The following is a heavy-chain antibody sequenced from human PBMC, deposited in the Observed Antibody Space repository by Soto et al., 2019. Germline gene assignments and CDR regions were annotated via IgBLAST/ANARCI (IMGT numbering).Heavy chain of an antibody. CDR2: IYHTGAT. D-gene: IGHD2-21*01. CDR3: ARDDHIAEGFRRFFDV. V-gene: IGHV4-38-2*02. Sequence: SETLSVTCRFSGYSISVGYYWAWMRRPPVKELEWIVSIYHTGATSYNPSLNSRVTISVDTWKNQFSLTLTSLTAADTAVYFCARDDHIAEGFRRFFDVWGQGTMVTVSS. CDR1: GYSISVGYY. J-gene: IGHJ4*02.